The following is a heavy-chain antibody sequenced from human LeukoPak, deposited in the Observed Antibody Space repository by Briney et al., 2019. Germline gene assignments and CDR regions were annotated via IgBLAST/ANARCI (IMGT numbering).Heavy chain of an antibody. Sequence: GGSLRLSCAASGFPFTDYYMDWVRQAPGKGLEWVGRIRLKGDSYSTEYAASVKGRFTISRDDSKSSLYLQMNSLKTEDTAVYYCARAGGYCSGGSCYGYYFGYWGQGTLVTVSS. CDR1: GFPFTDYY. V-gene: IGHV3-72*01. CDR2: IRLKGDSYST. J-gene: IGHJ4*02. CDR3: ARAGGYCSGGSCYGYYFGY. D-gene: IGHD2-15*01.